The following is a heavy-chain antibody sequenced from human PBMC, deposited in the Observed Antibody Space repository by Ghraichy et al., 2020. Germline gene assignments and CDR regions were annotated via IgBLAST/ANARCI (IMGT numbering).Heavy chain of an antibody. D-gene: IGHD5-24*01. J-gene: IGHJ4*02. CDR2: ISSDGRST. CDR1: GFTLSAYW. V-gene: IGHV3-74*01. Sequence: GESLNISCVASGFTLSAYWMHWVRQIPGKGLEWVTRISSDGRSTWYADSVKGRFTTSRDNAKNTLYLQMNSLRVEDTAVYYCTRAESWLLVYYWGPGTLVTVSS. CDR3: TRAESWLLVYY.